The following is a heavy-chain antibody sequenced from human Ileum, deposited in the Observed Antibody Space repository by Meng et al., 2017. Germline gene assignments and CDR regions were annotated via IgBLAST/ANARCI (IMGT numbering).Heavy chain of an antibody. D-gene: IGHD6-19*01. Sequence: LREAGPGLCGPSETPSLPCTDSGGSVRSANSYWSRIRQTPGKGLEWIGYVYNTGNTNSNPSLRSRLTMSVDTSNSQFSLKLTSVTAADTAVYYCARGGGGGWPNWFDPWGQGTLVTVSS. J-gene: IGHJ5*02. CDR1: GGSVRSANSY. CDR2: VYNTGNT. CDR3: ARGGGGGWPNWFDP. V-gene: IGHV4-61*01.